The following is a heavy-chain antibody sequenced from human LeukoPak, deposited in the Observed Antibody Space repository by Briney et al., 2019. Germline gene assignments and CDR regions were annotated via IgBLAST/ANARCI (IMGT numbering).Heavy chain of an antibody. Sequence: GGSLRLSCAASGFTFSSYGMHWVRQAPGKGMEWVAVIWYDGSNKYYADSVKGRFTISRDNSKNTLYLQMNSLRAEDTAVYYCAIEVPAAGFDYWGQGTLVTVSS. CDR1: GFTFSSYG. J-gene: IGHJ4*02. D-gene: IGHD2-2*01. CDR2: IWYDGSNK. CDR3: AIEVPAAGFDY. V-gene: IGHV3-33*01.